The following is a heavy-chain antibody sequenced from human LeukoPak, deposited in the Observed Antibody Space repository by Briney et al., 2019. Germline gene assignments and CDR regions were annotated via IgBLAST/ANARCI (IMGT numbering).Heavy chain of an antibody. V-gene: IGHV1-69*05. CDR1: GGTFSSYA. Sequence: APVKVSCKASGGTFSSYAISWVRQAPGQGLEWMGGIIPIFGTANYAQKFQGRVTITTDESTSTAYMELSSLRSEDTAVYYCARDDSSGLESFDIWGQGTMVTVSS. CDR2: IIPIFGTA. D-gene: IGHD3-22*01. J-gene: IGHJ3*02. CDR3: ARDDSSGLESFDI.